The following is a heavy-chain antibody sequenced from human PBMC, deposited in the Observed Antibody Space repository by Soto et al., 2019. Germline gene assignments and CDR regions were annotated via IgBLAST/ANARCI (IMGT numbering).Heavy chain of an antibody. D-gene: IGHD3-16*01. J-gene: IGHJ4*02. Sequence: GGSLRLSCAGSGLTLNDYTMSWVRQAPGKGLEWVSSIRGGERTTFYADSVTGRFTISRDDSKNTLSLQMNSLRAEDTALYYCAKPPVWKREHLSFWGQGTLVTVSS. CDR1: GLTLNDYT. CDR2: IRGGERTT. V-gene: IGHV3-23*01. CDR3: AKPPVWKREHLSF.